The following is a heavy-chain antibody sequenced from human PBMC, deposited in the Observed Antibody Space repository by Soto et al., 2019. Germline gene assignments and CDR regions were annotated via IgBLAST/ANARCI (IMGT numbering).Heavy chain of an antibody. CDR3: ARRHTAMVNYYYYGMDV. CDR2: INHSGST. CDR1: GGSFSGYY. Sequence: ASETLSLTCAVYGGSFSGYYWSWIRQPPGKGLEWIGEINHSGSTNYNPSLKSRVTISVDTSKNQFSLKLSSVTAADTAVYYCARRHTAMVNYYYYGMDVWGQGTTVTV. V-gene: IGHV4-34*01. J-gene: IGHJ6*02. D-gene: IGHD5-18*01.